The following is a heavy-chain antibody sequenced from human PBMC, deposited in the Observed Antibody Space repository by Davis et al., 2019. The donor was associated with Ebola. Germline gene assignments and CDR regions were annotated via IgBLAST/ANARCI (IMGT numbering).Heavy chain of an antibody. CDR1: GFTFSSYA. CDR2: ISGSGGST. J-gene: IGHJ4*02. V-gene: IGHV3-23*01. CDR3: AKDDIVVVPAALDY. D-gene: IGHD2-2*01. Sequence: GESLKISCAASGFTFSSYAMSWVRQAPGKGLEWVSAISGSGGSTYYADSVKGRFTISRDNSKSTLYLQMNSLRAEDTAVYYCAKDDIVVVPAALDYWGQGTLVTVSS.